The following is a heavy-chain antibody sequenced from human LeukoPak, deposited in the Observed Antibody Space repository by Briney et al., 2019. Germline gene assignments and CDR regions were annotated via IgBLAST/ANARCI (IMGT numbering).Heavy chain of an antibody. CDR1: GYTFTNHD. Sequence: ASVKVSCKASGYTFTNHDINWVRQASGQGLEWMGWMNPKSRNTGYLQKFQGRVTMTRNTSISTACMELSSLRSEDTAVYYCARIPYGEDLDYWGQGTLVTVSS. CDR2: MNPKSRNT. D-gene: IGHD4-17*01. CDR3: ARIPYGEDLDY. J-gene: IGHJ4*02. V-gene: IGHV1-8*01.